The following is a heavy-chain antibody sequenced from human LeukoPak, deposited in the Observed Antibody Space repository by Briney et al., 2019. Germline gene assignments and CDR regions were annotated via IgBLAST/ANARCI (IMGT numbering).Heavy chain of an antibody. CDR3: ASNPPRTGDFNY. J-gene: IGHJ4*02. V-gene: IGHV1-8*01. D-gene: IGHD7-27*01. Sequence: GASVKVSCKASGYTFISYDINWVRQATGQGLEWVGWMSPNNGNTGYAQKFQGRVTMTRDTSINTAYMELSSLRSEDTAVYYCASNPPRTGDFNYWGQGALVTVSS. CDR1: GYTFISYD. CDR2: MSPNNGNT.